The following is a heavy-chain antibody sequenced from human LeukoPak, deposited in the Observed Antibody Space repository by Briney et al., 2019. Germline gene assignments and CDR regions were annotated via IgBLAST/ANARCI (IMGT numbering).Heavy chain of an antibody. Sequence: GESLQISCQGSGYNFSNYWIGWVRQMPGKGLEWMGIIYPADSDTRYRPSFRGQVTISADKSITTAYLQWSSLKASDSAVYYCAIRGTGDLLGAFDIWGQGTMVTVSS. CDR1: GYNFSNYW. J-gene: IGHJ3*02. V-gene: IGHV5-51*01. CDR3: AIRGTGDLLGAFDI. D-gene: IGHD7-27*01. CDR2: IYPADSDT.